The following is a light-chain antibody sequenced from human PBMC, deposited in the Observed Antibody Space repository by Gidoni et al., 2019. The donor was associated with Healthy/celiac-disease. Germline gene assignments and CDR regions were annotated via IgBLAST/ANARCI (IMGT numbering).Light chain of an antibody. CDR1: RSDVGSYNL. V-gene: IGLV2-23*01. J-gene: IGLJ3*02. CDR2: EGS. Sequence: QAALTQPASVSGSPGQSITISCTGTRSDVGSYNLVSWYQQHPGKAPQLMIYEGSKRPSGVSNRFSGSKSGNTASLTISRLQAEDEADYYCCSYAGSSTSVFGGGTKLTVL. CDR3: CSYAGSSTSV.